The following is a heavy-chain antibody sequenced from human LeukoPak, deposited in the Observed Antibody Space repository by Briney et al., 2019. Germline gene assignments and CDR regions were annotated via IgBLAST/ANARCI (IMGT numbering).Heavy chain of an antibody. CDR2: IYYSGST. D-gene: IGHD2-2*01. Sequence: PSETLSLTCTVSGASISSSSYYWGWIRQPPGKGLEWIGSIYYSGSTYYNPSLKSRVTISVDTSNDQFSLKLSSVSAADTAVYYCATYCSSTSCPHRRTFDIWGQGTMVTVSS. V-gene: IGHV4-39*01. J-gene: IGHJ3*02. CDR3: ATYCSSTSCPHRRTFDI. CDR1: GASISSSSYY.